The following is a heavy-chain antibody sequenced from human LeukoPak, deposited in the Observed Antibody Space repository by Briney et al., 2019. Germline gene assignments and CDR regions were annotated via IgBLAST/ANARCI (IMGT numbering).Heavy chain of an antibody. CDR1: GGSISSYY. J-gene: IGHJ4*02. CDR3: ARGSMVNYFDSSGYYNY. V-gene: IGHV4-59*01. Sequence: PSETLSLTCTVSGGSISSYYWSWVRQPPGKGLEWLGYIYYSGSTNYNPSLKSRVTISVDTSKNQFSLKLSSVTAADTAVYYCARGSMVNYFDSSGYYNYWGQGALVTVSS. D-gene: IGHD3-22*01. CDR2: IYYSGST.